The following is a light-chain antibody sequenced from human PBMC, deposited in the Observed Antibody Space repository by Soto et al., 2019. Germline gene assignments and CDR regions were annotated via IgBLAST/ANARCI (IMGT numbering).Light chain of an antibody. V-gene: IGKV1-5*01. J-gene: IGKJ2*01. Sequence: EIQMTQSPSTLSASVGDRVTITCRASQSISTWVAWYQQRPGKAPKVLIYDASNLQSGVPSRFSGSGSGTEFTLTISNLQPDDFATYFCQQYNEYLYTFGQGTNLEFK. CDR1: QSISTW. CDR2: DAS. CDR3: QQYNEYLYT.